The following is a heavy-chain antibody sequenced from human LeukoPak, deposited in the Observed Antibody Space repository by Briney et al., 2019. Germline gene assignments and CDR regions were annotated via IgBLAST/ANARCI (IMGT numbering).Heavy chain of an antibody. V-gene: IGHV4-61*02. Sequence: SQTLSLTCTVSGDSISSGNYYWSWIRQPAGKGLEWIGRIYTSGSTNYNPSLKRRVTISVDTSKNQFSLKLSSVTAADTAVYYCARGEYQLLFSYWGQGTLVTVSS. CDR1: GDSISSGNYY. CDR2: IYTSGST. J-gene: IGHJ4*02. CDR3: ARGEYQLLFSY. D-gene: IGHD2-2*01.